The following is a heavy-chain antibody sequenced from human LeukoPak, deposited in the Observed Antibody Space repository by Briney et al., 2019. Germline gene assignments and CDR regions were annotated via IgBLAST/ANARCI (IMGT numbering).Heavy chain of an antibody. Sequence: SETLSLTCTVSGGSISNYYWSWIRQPAGKGLEWIGRIYSSGTTIYNPSLKSRVTMSVDTSKNQFSLKLSFVTAADTAVYFCASGSSGYDPWGQGTLVTVSS. J-gene: IGHJ4*02. CDR2: IYSSGTT. D-gene: IGHD5-12*01. CDR3: ASGSSGYDP. V-gene: IGHV4-4*07. CDR1: GGSISNYY.